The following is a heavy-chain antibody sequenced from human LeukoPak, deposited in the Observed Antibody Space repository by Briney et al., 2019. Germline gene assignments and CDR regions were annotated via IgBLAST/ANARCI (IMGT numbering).Heavy chain of an antibody. CDR2: INSDGSWT. V-gene: IGHV3-74*01. J-gene: IGHJ4*02. Sequence: GSLRLSCAASGNYWMHWVRQAPGKGLVWVSHINSDGSWTSYADSVKGRFTTSRDNFKNTLFLQMNSLRAEDTAVYYCAKYGPQDSGSSHFDYWGQGALVTVSS. CDR1: GNYW. CDR3: AKYGPQDSGSSHFDY. D-gene: IGHD1-26*01.